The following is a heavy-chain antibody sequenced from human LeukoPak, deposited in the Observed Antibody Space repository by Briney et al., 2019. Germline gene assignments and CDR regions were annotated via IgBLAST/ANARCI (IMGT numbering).Heavy chain of an antibody. Sequence: PSETLSLTCTVSGGSISSSSYYWGWIRQPPGKGLEWIGSIYYSGSTYYNPSLKSRVTISVDTSKNQFSLNLSSVTAADTAVYYCARLVATSRFDPWGQGTLVTVSS. CDR1: GGSISSSSYY. D-gene: IGHD5-12*01. J-gene: IGHJ5*02. CDR2: IYYSGST. CDR3: ARLVATSRFDP. V-gene: IGHV4-39*01.